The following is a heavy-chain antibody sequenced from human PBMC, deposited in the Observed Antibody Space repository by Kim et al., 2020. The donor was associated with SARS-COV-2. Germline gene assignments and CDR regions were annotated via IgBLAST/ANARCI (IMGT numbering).Heavy chain of an antibody. CDR3: ARHWVY. J-gene: IGHJ4*02. D-gene: IGHD3-16*01. CDR1: GFTFSNYD. Sequence: GGSLRLSCAASGFTFSNYDMSWVRQAPGKGLEWVSTINTSGGSIYYADSVKGRFTISRDNSKNTLYLQMNSLRAEDTAVYYCARHWVYWGQKTLVTVSS. CDR2: INTSGGSI. V-gene: IGHV3-23*01.